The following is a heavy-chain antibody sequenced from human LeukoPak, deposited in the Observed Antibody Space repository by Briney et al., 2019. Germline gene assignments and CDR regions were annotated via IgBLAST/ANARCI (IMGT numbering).Heavy chain of an antibody. CDR3: ARVMVRGVIDY. CDR1: GGSISTYY. V-gene: IGHV4-59*01. Sequence: PSETLSLTCTVSGGSISTYYWSWIRQPPGKGLEWIGYIYYSGSTNYNPSLKSRVTISVDTSKSQFSLKLSSVTAADTAVYYCARVMVRGVIDYWGQGTLVTVSS. J-gene: IGHJ4*02. D-gene: IGHD3-10*01. CDR2: IYYSGST.